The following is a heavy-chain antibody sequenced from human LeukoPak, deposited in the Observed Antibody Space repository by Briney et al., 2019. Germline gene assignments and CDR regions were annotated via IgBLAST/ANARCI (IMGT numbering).Heavy chain of an antibody. V-gene: IGHV3-23*01. Sequence: GGSLRLSCAASGFTFSSYAMSWVRQAPGKGLEWVSAISGSGGSTYYVDSVEGRFTISRDNSKNTLYLQMNSLRAEDTAVYYCAKDQRVVVTRDAFDIWGQGTMVTVSS. J-gene: IGHJ3*02. D-gene: IGHD2-21*02. CDR3: AKDQRVVVTRDAFDI. CDR1: GFTFSSYA. CDR2: ISGSGGST.